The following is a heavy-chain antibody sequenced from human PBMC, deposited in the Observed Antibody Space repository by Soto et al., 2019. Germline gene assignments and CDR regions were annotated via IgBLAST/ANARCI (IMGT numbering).Heavy chain of an antibody. D-gene: IGHD2-2*01. V-gene: IGHV4-59*01. J-gene: IGHJ6*03. Sequence: SETLSLTCTVSGGSISSYYWSWIRQPPGKGLEWIGYIYYSGSTNYNPSLKSRVTISVDTSKNQFSLKLSSVTAADTAVYYCARAQSGFVVVPAAPTDYYYYYYMDVWGKGTTVTVSS. CDR2: IYYSGST. CDR1: GGSISSYY. CDR3: ARAQSGFVVVPAAPTDYYYYYYMDV.